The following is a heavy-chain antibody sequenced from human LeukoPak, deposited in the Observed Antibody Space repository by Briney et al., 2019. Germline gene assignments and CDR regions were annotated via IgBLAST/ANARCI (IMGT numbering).Heavy chain of an antibody. V-gene: IGHV3-53*01. Sequence: QPGESLRLSCAASGFTVSSNYMSWVRQAPGKGLGWVSVIYSGGSTYYADSVKGRFTISRDISKNTLYLQMNSLSAEDTAVYYCARGNWNYPFDYWGQGTLVTVSS. CDR3: ARGNWNYPFDY. J-gene: IGHJ4*02. CDR1: GFTVSSNY. CDR2: IYSGGST. D-gene: IGHD1-7*01.